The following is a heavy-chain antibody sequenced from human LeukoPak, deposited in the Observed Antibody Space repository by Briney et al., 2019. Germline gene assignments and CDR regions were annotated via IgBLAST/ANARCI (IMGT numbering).Heavy chain of an antibody. CDR3: ARAQQQLVQGAFDY. D-gene: IGHD6-13*01. CDR2: IIPIFGTA. CDR1: GGTFSSYA. Sequence: SVKVSCKASGGTFSSYAISWVRQAPGQGLEWMGGIIPIFGTANYAQKFQGRVTITADKSTSTAYMELSSLRSEDTAVYYCARAQQQLVQGAFDYWGQGTLVTVSS. J-gene: IGHJ4*02. V-gene: IGHV1-69*06.